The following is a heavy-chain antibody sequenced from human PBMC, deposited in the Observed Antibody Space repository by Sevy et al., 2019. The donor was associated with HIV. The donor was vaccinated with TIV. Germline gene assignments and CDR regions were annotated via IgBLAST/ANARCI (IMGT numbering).Heavy chain of an antibody. D-gene: IGHD1-26*01. Sequence: SETLSLTCTVSGGSIISGSYYWSWIRQPAGKGLEWIGRVYTSGSTNYNPSLKSRVTMSVDTSKNQFSLKLTSVTAADMALYYCARDGVGAGIFDIWGQGTVVTVSS. V-gene: IGHV4-61*02. CDR1: GGSIISGSYY. CDR3: ARDGVGAGIFDI. J-gene: IGHJ3*02. CDR2: VYTSGST.